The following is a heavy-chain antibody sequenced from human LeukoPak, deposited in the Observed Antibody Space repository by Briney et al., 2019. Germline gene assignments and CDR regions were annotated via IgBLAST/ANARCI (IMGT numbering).Heavy chain of an antibody. CDR2: IYTSGST. Sequence: PSETLSLTCTVSGGSISSGSYYWSWIRQPAGKGLEWIGRIYTSGSTNYNPSLKSRVTISVDTSKNQFSLKLSSVTAADTAVYYCARGKYYYYDSSGSDAFDIWGQGTMVTVSS. CDR3: ARGKYYYYDSSGSDAFDI. V-gene: IGHV4-61*02. D-gene: IGHD3-22*01. CDR1: GGSISSGSYY. J-gene: IGHJ3*02.